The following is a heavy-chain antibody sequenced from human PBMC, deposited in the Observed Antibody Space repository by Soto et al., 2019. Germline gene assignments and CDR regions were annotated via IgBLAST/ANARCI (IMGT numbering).Heavy chain of an antibody. CDR2: VNPNNGAT. CDR3: ARVGGSYSTFDI. J-gene: IGHJ3*02. CDR1: GYTFTGHY. D-gene: IGHD2-21*01. V-gene: IGHV1-2*02. Sequence: ASVKVSCKASGYTFTGHYIYWIRQAPGQGLEWMGWVNPNNGATDYAQKFQGRVTMTRDTSISTAYIELSRLRSDDTAVYYCARVGGSYSTFDIWGQGTMVTVSS.